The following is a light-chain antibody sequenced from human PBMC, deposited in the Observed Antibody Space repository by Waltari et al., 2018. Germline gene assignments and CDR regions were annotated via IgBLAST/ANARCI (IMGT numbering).Light chain of an antibody. V-gene: IGKV3D-15*01. J-gene: IGKJ4*01. CDR1: QSVSSN. CDR2: GAS. CDR3: QQDNNLPPRAT. Sequence: EIVMTQSPATLSVSPGERATLSCRASQSVSSNLAWYQQKPGQAPRLLMYGASTRATGIPARVSGSGSGTEVTLTISSLQSEDFALYYCQQDNNLPPRATFGGGTKVELK.